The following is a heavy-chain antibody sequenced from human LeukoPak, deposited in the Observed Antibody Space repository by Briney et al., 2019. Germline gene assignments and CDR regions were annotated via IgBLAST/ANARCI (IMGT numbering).Heavy chain of an antibody. Sequence: SETLSLTCTVSGGSISSYYWSWIRQPAGKGLEWIGRIDSSGSTNYNPSLKSRVTMSVDPSKNQFPLQLRSVTAADTAVYYCARGQYHLLYWYFDLWGRGTMVTVSS. CDR3: ARGQYHLLYWYFDL. CDR1: GGSISSYY. CDR2: IDSSGST. V-gene: IGHV4-4*07. J-gene: IGHJ2*01. D-gene: IGHD2-2*01.